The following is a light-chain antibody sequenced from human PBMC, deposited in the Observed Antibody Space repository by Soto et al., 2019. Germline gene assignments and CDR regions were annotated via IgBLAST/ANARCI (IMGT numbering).Light chain of an antibody. Sequence: QSALTQPASASGSPGQAITISCTGTSSDVVGYNYVCWYQQHPGKAPKLMIYNVSNRPSGVSNRFSGSKSGNTASLTIAGLQDEDEAAYYCSSYTSSSTLVVFGGGTKLTVL. CDR2: NVS. J-gene: IGLJ2*01. CDR3: SSYTSSSTLVV. V-gene: IGLV2-14*01. CDR1: SSDVVGYNY.